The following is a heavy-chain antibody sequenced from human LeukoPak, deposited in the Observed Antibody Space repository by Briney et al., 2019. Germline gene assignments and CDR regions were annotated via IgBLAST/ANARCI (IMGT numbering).Heavy chain of an antibody. D-gene: IGHD4-11*01. J-gene: IGHJ3*01. CDR1: GFTFNNYA. Sequence: GGSLRLSCAASGFTFNNYAMSWVRQAPGKGLEWVSAVSGSFIGTYYADSVRGRFTISRDTSRNTLYLQMNSLRAEDTAVYYCARGDYSNYGVSVWGQGTMVTVSS. CDR3: ARGDYSNYGVSV. V-gene: IGHV3-23*01. CDR2: VSGSFIGT.